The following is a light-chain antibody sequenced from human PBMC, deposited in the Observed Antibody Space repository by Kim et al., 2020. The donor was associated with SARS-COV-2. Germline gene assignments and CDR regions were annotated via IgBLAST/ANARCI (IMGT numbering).Light chain of an antibody. J-gene: IGKJ4*01. Sequence: PGERATLSCGARQSIDTTIGWYQHRPDQAPRLLVYDASIRATVVPDRFSGSGSGTDFTLTISSLGPEDFSTYYCQQRDSWPPAVSFGGGTKVDIK. CDR1: QSIDTT. V-gene: IGKV3-11*01. CDR3: QQRDSWPPAVS. CDR2: DAS.